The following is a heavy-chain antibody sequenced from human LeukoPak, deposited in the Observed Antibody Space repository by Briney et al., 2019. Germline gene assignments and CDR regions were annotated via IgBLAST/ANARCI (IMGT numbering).Heavy chain of an antibody. CDR2: ISGSGGST. CDR1: GFTFSSYA. D-gene: IGHD3-10*01. J-gene: IGHJ4*02. CDR3: AKSRRGYYYGSGSYYDY. Sequence: GGSLRLSCTASGFTFSSYAMSWVRQAPGKGLEWVSAISGSGGSTYYADSVKGRFTISRDNSKNTLYLQMNSLRAEDTAAYYCAKSRRGYYYGSGSYYDYWGQGTLVTVSS. V-gene: IGHV3-23*01.